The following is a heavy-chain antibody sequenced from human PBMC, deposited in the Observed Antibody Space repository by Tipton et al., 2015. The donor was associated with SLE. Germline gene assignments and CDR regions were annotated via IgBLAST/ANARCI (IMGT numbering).Heavy chain of an antibody. V-gene: IGHV4-59*13. D-gene: IGHD1-26*01. Sequence: TLSLTCTVSGGFLSSNYWSWIRQPPGKGLEWIGFIYYTGFSNSNPSLRSRVTLSVDTSKRQLSLKLSSVTAADTAVYYCVKENSGTCSPPNIVDYWGRGSLVTVSS. CDR1: GGFLSSNY. CDR3: VKENSGTCSPPNIVDY. J-gene: IGHJ4*02. CDR2: IYYTGFS.